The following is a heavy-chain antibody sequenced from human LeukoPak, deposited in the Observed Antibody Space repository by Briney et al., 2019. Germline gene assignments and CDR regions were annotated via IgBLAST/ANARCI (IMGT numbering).Heavy chain of an antibody. J-gene: IGHJ4*02. V-gene: IGHV3-64*01. CDR2: ISSNGGYT. D-gene: IGHD6-13*01. CDR1: GFTFSSYA. Sequence: GGSLRLSCAASGFTFSSYAMHWVRPAPGKGLEFVSAISSNGGYTYYANSVKGRFTISRDNSKNTLYLQMGSLRAEDMAVYYCARGVSSSWSPFDYWGQGTLVTVSS. CDR3: ARGVSSSWSPFDY.